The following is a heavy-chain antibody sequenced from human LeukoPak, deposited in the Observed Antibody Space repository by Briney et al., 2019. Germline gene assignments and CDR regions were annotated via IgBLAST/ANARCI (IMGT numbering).Heavy chain of an antibody. J-gene: IGHJ6*03. CDR3: ARGRYSSSWWAYYYMDV. Sequence: SETLSLTCTVSGYSVSRDYYWAWIRQPPGKGLEWIGSIYYSGSTYYNPSLKSRVTISVDTSKNQFSLKLSSVTAADTAVYYCARGRYSSSWWAYYYMDVWGKGTTVTISS. CDR2: IYYSGST. V-gene: IGHV4-38-2*02. CDR1: GYSVSRDYY. D-gene: IGHD6-13*01.